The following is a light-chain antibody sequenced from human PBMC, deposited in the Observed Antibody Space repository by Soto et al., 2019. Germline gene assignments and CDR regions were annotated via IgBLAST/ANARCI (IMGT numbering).Light chain of an antibody. V-gene: IGKV3-20*01. J-gene: IGKJ4*02. CDR1: QSVSPSS. Sequence: EILLTQSPGTLSLSPGERATLSCRASQSVSPSSLAWYQQRPGQSPRLLIYGASSRATGIPDRFSGRGSGTDFTLIISRLEPEDFAAYYCQQFAGSFGGGTKVDIK. CDR2: GAS. CDR3: QQFAGS.